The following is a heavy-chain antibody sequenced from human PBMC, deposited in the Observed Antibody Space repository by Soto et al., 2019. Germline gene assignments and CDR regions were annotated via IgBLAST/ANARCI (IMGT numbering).Heavy chain of an antibody. CDR1: GGAFTDYI. D-gene: IGHD1-26*01. Sequence: SVKVSCKASGGAFTDYIFDWVRQAPGQGLEWMGGIIPMFGTPKYAQKFQHRVTISADVSTGTAYMELTRLRFDDTAVYYCAGGRDQPPVGLYFESWGEGTRVTVS. CDR2: IIPMFGTP. J-gene: IGHJ4*02. V-gene: IGHV1-69*13. CDR3: AGGRDQPPVGLYFES.